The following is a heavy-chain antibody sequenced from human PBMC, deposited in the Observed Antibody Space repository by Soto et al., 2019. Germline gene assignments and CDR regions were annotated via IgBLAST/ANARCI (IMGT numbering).Heavy chain of an antibody. J-gene: IGHJ4*02. V-gene: IGHV3-48*03. CDR1: GFTFTSYE. D-gene: IGHD2-21*01. CDR2: IGTSDNNI. Sequence: PGGSLRLSCAASGFTFTSYEFNWVRQAPGKGLEWISYIGTSDNNIYYADPVKGRFTVSRDNARNSLYLQMNSLRAEDTAIYYCAREELNCGGDCFAFWGQGALVTVSS. CDR3: AREELNCGGDCFAF.